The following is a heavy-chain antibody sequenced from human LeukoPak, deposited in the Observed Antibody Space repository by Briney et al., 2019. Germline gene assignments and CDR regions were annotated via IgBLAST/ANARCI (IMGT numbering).Heavy chain of an antibody. V-gene: IGHV3-7*03. Sequence: GGSLRLSCAASGFTFSSYWMRWVRQAPGKGLEWVANIKQDGSEKNYVDSVKGRFTISRDNAKNSLYLQMNSLRAEDTAVYYCARVNPLMAPGAFDIWGQGTMVTVSS. CDR2: IKQDGSEK. J-gene: IGHJ3*02. CDR3: ARVNPLMAPGAFDI. CDR1: GFTFSSYW. D-gene: IGHD2-8*01.